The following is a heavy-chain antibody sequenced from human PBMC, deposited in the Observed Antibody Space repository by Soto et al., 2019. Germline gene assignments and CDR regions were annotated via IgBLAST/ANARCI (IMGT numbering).Heavy chain of an antibody. CDR1: GYTFTSYA. D-gene: IGHD1-26*01. CDR3: ARGVGSGLSDY. J-gene: IGHJ4*02. Sequence: ASVKVSCKASGYTFTSYAMHWVRQAPGQKLEWMGWINAGNGNTKYSQKFQGRVTITRDTSASTAYMELSSLRSEDTAVYYCARGVGSGLSDYWGQGTLVTVSS. CDR2: INAGNGNT. V-gene: IGHV1-3*01.